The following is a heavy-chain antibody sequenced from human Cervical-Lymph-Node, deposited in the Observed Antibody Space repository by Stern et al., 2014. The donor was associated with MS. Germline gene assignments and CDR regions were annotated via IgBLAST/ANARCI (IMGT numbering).Heavy chain of an antibody. D-gene: IGHD3-22*01. V-gene: IGHV3-23*04. Sequence: EVQLVESGGGLVQPGGSLRLSCAASGFTFSNAAMSWVRQPPGQGLERVSLISGSGDSTYYADSVKGRFTISRDNSKNTLYLQMNSLRAEDTAVYYCVRPPPNSGYLAFDFWGQGTLVTVSS. CDR2: ISGSGDST. J-gene: IGHJ4*02. CDR1: GFTFSNAA. CDR3: VRPPPNSGYLAFDF.